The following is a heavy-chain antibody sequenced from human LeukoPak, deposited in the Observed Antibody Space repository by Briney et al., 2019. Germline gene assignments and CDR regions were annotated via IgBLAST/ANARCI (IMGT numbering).Heavy chain of an antibody. Sequence: SETLSLTCTVSGGSISSGGYYWSWIRQHPGKGLEWIGYIYYSGSTYYNPSLKSRVTISVDTSKNQFSLKLSSVTAADTAVYYCARGFKTAMVLLWGQGTLVTVSS. CDR2: IYYSGST. CDR1: GGSISSGGYY. J-gene: IGHJ4*02. V-gene: IGHV4-31*03. CDR3: ARGFKTAMVLL. D-gene: IGHD5-18*01.